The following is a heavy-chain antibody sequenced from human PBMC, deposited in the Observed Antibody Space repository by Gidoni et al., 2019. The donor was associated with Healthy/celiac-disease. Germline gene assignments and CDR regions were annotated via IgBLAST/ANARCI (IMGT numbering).Heavy chain of an antibody. CDR3: AKVSGGMATITDAFDI. Sequence: EVQLLESGGGLVQPGGSLRLSCEASGFTFSGYAMSWVRQAPGKGLEWVSAISGSGGSTYYADSVKGRFTISRDNSKNTLYLQMNSLRAEDTAVYYCAKVSGGMATITDAFDIWGQGTMVTVSS. J-gene: IGHJ3*02. CDR1: GFTFSGYA. D-gene: IGHD5-12*01. V-gene: IGHV3-23*01. CDR2: ISGSGGST.